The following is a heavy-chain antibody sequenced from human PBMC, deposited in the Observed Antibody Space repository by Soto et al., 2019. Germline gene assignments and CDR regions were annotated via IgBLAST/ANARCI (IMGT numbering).Heavy chain of an antibody. CDR3: ASEIDATTATSLDY. D-gene: IGHD4-17*01. Sequence: QVQLVQSGAEVKKPGASVKVSCKASGYTFSGSVMHWVRQAPGQELEWMGWINADNGNTKYSQKFQGGVTMTWDTSASTAYMELSSLRSEDTAIYYCASEIDATTATSLDYWGQGTLVTVSS. CDR2: INADNGNT. J-gene: IGHJ4*02. CDR1: GYTFSGSV. V-gene: IGHV1-3*01.